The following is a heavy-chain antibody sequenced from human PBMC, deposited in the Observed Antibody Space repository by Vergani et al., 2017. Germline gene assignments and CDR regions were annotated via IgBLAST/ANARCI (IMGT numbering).Heavy chain of an antibody. CDR1: GFTFTAHG. D-gene: IGHD5-18*01. Sequence: EVQLLESGGGSAQPGESLRLSCVASGFTFTAHGLNWVRQAPGKGLEWVSGISGQNFRTHYADSVKGRFTISRDNAKNSLYLQMNSLRAEDTAVYYCASDGYRPHDAFDIWGQGTMVTVSS. V-gene: IGHV3-23*01. CDR2: ISGQNFRT. CDR3: ASDGYRPHDAFDI. J-gene: IGHJ3*02.